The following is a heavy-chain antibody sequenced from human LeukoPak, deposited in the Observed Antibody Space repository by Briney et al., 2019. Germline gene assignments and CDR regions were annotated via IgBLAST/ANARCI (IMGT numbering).Heavy chain of an antibody. V-gene: IGHV1-2*02. CDR3: ARDRPHRIAAAGTSLDY. D-gene: IGHD6-13*01. J-gene: IGHJ4*02. CDR1: GYTFTGYY. Sequence: ASVKVSCKASGYTFTGYYMHGGRQAPGQGLEWRGWSNPNSGGTNYAQKLEGRVTMTRDTSISKAYMELSRLRSDDTAVYYCARDRPHRIAAAGTSLDYWGQGTLVTVSS. CDR2: SNPNSGGT.